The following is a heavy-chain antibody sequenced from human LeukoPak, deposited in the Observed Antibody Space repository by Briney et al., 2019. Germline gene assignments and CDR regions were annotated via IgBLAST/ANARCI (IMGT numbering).Heavy chain of an antibody. J-gene: IGHJ3*02. Sequence: GGSLRLSCAASGFTFNGYGMHWVRQAPGKGLEWVAVISYDGRNKYYADSVKGRFTISRDNSKNTLYLQMNSLRAEDTAVYFCAKLIGPRGYSGSAGVIDAFDIWGQGTMVTVSS. D-gene: IGHD5-12*01. V-gene: IGHV3-30*18. CDR2: ISYDGRNK. CDR1: GFTFNGYG. CDR3: AKLIGPRGYSGSAGVIDAFDI.